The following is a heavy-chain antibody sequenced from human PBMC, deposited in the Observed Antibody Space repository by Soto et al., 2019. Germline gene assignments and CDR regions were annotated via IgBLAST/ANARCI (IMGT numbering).Heavy chain of an antibody. CDR2: VNHRGSA. D-gene: IGHD3-22*01. Sequence: PSETLSLTCAVSGGPFSGVYWSWIRQPPGKGLEWIGGVNHRGSANYNPSLKSRVTISVDTSKIQFSLKLSSVTAADTAVYYCARGREYYASSGYHYYFDYWGQGTLVTVSS. V-gene: IGHV4-34*01. CDR3: ARGREYYASSGYHYYFDY. J-gene: IGHJ4*02. CDR1: GGPFSGVY.